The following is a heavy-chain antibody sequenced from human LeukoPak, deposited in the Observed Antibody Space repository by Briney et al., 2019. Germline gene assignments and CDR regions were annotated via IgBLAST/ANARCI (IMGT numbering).Heavy chain of an antibody. CDR1: GFTFSSYG. J-gene: IGHJ5*02. Sequence: GRSLRLSCEASGFTFSSYGMHWVRQAPGKGLEWVALISYDGSNKYYADSVKGRFTISRDNSKNTLYLQMNSLRAEDTAVYYCARESGIAAALDLWGQGTLVTVSS. CDR2: ISYDGSNK. CDR3: ARESGIAAALDL. D-gene: IGHD6-13*01. V-gene: IGHV3-30*03.